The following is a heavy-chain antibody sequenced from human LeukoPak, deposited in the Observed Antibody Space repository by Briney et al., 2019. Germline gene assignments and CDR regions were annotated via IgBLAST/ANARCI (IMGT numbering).Heavy chain of an antibody. CDR3: ARDEVVGATTSEYYYYYYYMDV. Sequence: PGGSLRLSCAASGFTFSSYEMNWVRQAPGKGLEWVSYISSSGSTIYYADSVKGRFTISRDNAKNSLYLQMNSLRAEDTAVYYCARDEVVGATTSEYYYYYYYMDVWGKGTTVTVSS. CDR1: GFTFSSYE. V-gene: IGHV3-48*03. D-gene: IGHD1-26*01. J-gene: IGHJ6*03. CDR2: ISSSGSTI.